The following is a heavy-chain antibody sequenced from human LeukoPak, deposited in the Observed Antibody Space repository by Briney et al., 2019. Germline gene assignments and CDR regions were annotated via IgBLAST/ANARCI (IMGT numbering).Heavy chain of an antibody. V-gene: IGHV5-51*01. Sequence: GESLKISCKGSGYSFTSYWIGWVRQMPGKGLEWMGITYPGDSDTRYSPSFQGQVTISADKSISTAYLQWSSLKASDTAMYYCARLDIVVVPAATPQSYYYYYYMDVWGKGTTVTVSS. CDR1: GYSFTSYW. CDR3: ARLDIVVVPAATPQSYYYYYYMDV. CDR2: TYPGDSDT. D-gene: IGHD2-2*02. J-gene: IGHJ6*03.